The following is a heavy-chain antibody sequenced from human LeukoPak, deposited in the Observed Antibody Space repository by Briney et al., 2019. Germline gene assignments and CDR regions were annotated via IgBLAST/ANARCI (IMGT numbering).Heavy chain of an antibody. Sequence: ASVKVSCKASGYTFTGYYMHWVRQAPGQGLEWMGWINPNSGGTHYAQKFQGRVTMTRDTSISTAYMELSRLRSDDTAVYYCAREGIVAAGYYFDYWGQGTLVTVSS. CDR3: AREGIVAAGYYFDY. CDR2: INPNSGGT. V-gene: IGHV1-2*02. J-gene: IGHJ4*02. D-gene: IGHD5-12*01. CDR1: GYTFTGYY.